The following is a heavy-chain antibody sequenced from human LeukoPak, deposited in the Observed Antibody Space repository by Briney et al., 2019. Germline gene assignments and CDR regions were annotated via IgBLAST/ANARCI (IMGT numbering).Heavy chain of an antibody. D-gene: IGHD3-9*01. CDR2: ISYDGSNK. J-gene: IGHJ3*02. CDR1: GFTFSSYG. V-gene: IGHV3-30*18. Sequence: GGSLRLSCEASGFTFSSYGMHWVRQAPGKGLEWVAVISYDGSNKYYADSVKGRFTISRDNSKNTLYLQMNSLRAEDTAVYYCAKVLSGLRYFDWLSDAFDIWGQGTMVTVSS. CDR3: AKVLSGLRYFDWLSDAFDI.